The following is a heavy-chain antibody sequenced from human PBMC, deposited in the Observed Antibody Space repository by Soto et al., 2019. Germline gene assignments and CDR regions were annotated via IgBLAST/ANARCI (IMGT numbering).Heavy chain of an antibody. D-gene: IGHD2-15*01. Sequence: WVSNRDPYGAAEFTFRSCGMNCVRQAPGKGLEWVSSISSSSSYIYYADSVKGRFTISRDNAKNSLYLQMNSLRAEDTAVYYCARDLNVVVVAAHQMGFDYWGQGTLVTVSS. V-gene: IGHV3-21*01. CDR2: ISSSSSYI. CDR1: EFTFRSCG. J-gene: IGHJ4*02. CDR3: ARDLNVVVVAAHQMGFDY.